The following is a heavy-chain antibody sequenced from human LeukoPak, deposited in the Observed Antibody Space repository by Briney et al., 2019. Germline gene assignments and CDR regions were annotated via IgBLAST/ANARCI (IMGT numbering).Heavy chain of an antibody. CDR1: GFTFSSYA. J-gene: IGHJ4*02. D-gene: IGHD6-13*01. V-gene: IGHV3-30-3*01. CDR2: ISYDGSNK. Sequence: PGGSLRLSCAASGFTFSSYAMHWVRQAPGKGLEWVAVISYDGSNKYYADSVKGRFTISRDNSKNTLYLQMNSLRAEDTAVYYCATGSEYSSSWYYFDYWGQGTLVTVSS. CDR3: ATGSEYSSSWYYFDY.